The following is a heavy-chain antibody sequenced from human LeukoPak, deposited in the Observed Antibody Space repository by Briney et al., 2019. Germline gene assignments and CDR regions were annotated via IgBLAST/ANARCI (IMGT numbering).Heavy chain of an antibody. CDR2: ISGSGGST. Sequence: GQSLRLSCAASGFTFSSYGMSWVRQAPGKGLEWVSSISGSGGSTYYADSVKGRFTISRDKSKNTLELQMDSLRAEDTAVYYCAKRFPSGYYAFDIWGQGTMVTVSS. CDR3: AKRFPSGYYAFDI. D-gene: IGHD3-3*01. CDR1: GFTFSSYG. J-gene: IGHJ3*02. V-gene: IGHV3-23*01.